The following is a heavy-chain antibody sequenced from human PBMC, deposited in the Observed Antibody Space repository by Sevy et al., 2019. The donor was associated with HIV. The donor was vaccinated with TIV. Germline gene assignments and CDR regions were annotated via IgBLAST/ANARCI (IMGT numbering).Heavy chain of an antibody. D-gene: IGHD1-26*01. J-gene: IGHJ4*02. CDR2: ISGSGGRT. CDR3: AILLTFFAS. V-gene: IGHV3-23*01. CDR1: GFTFSSSA. Sequence: GGSLRLSCAASGFTFSSSAMSWVRQAPGKGLEWVSAISGSGGRTYYADSVKGRFTISRDKSKNTLYLQMNSLTAEDTAVYYCAILLTFFASWGQGILVTVSS.